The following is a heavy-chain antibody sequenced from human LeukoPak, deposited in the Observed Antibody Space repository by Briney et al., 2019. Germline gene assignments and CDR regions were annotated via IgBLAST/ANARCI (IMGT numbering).Heavy chain of an antibody. CDR2: TYTSGST. J-gene: IGHJ6*02. Sequence: PSETLSLTCTVSGGSISSGSYYWSWIRQPAGKGLEWIGRTYTSGSTNYNPSLKSRVTISVDTSKNQFSLKLSSVTAADTAVYYCARGPLAAAGTLTYYYYGMDVWGQGTTVTVSS. CDR1: GGSISSGSYY. V-gene: IGHV4-61*02. CDR3: ARGPLAAAGTLTYYYYGMDV. D-gene: IGHD6-13*01.